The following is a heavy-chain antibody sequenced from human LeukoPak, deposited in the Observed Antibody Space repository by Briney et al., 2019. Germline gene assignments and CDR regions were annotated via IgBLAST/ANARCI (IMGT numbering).Heavy chain of an antibody. D-gene: IGHD3-3*01. CDR2: IYYSGST. CDR3: ARDRRGYDFWSGYYSYYYYGMDV. CDR1: GGSISSGGYY. Sequence: PSETLSLTCTVSGGSISSGGYYWSWIRQHPGKGLEWIGYIYYSGSTYYNPSLKSRVTMSVDTSKNQFSLKLSSVTAADTAVYYCARDRRGYDFWSGYYSYYYYGMDVWGQGTTVTVSS. V-gene: IGHV4-31*03. J-gene: IGHJ6*02.